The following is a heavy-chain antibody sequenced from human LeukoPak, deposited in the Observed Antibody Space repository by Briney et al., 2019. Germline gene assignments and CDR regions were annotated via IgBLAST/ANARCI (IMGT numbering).Heavy chain of an antibody. CDR1: GGSISSSDYL. J-gene: IGHJ4*02. D-gene: IGHD3-10*01. Sequence: PSETLSLTCTVFGGSISSSDYLWAWIRQPPGKGLELIGNIRYPGSTYYNPSLQSRVTISVDTSKNQFSLKLISVTAADTAVYYCLRSHGVHWGQGTLVTVSS. CDR2: IRYPGST. CDR3: LRSHGVH. V-gene: IGHV4-39*01.